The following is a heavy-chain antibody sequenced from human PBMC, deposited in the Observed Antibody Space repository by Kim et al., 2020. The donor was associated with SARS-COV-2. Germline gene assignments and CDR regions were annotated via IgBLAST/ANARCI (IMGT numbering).Heavy chain of an antibody. CDR3: ARDITMVRGPLDY. J-gene: IGHJ4*02. Sequence: YSQKVQGRVTITRDTSASTAYMELSSLRSEDTAVYYCARDITMVRGPLDYWGQGTLVTVSS. D-gene: IGHD3-10*01. V-gene: IGHV1-3*01.